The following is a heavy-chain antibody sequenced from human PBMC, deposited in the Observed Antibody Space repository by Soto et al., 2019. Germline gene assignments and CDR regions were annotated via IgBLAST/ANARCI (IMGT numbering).Heavy chain of an antibody. CDR1: GFTVSNNY. CDR2: IYSGGST. J-gene: IGHJ3*02. V-gene: IGHV3-53*01. CDR3: ARELRFGYSSSWYLHDAFDI. Sequence: PGGSLRLSCAASGFTVSNNYMSWVRQAPGKGLEWVSVIYSGGSTYYADSVKGRFTISRDNSKNTLYLQMNSLRAEDTAVYYCARELRFGYSSSWYLHDAFDIWGQGTMVTVSS. D-gene: IGHD6-13*01.